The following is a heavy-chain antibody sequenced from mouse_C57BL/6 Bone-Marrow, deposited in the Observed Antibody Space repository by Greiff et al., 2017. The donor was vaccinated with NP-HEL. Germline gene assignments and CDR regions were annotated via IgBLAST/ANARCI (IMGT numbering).Heavy chain of an antibody. CDR2: IYPGSGNT. CDR1: GYSFTSYY. CDR3: ASTLLRFPMDY. V-gene: IGHV1-66*01. D-gene: IGHD1-1*01. Sequence: QVQLKQSGPELVKPGASVKISCKASGYSFTSYYIHWVKQRPGQGLEWIGWIYPGSGNTKYNEKFTGKATLTADTSSSTAYMQLSSLTSEDSAVYYCASTLLRFPMDYWGQGTSVTVSS. J-gene: IGHJ4*01.